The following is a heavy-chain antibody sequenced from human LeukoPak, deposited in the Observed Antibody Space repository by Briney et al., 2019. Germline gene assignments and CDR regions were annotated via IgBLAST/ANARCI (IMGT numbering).Heavy chain of an antibody. V-gene: IGHV4-39*07. J-gene: IGHJ4*02. CDR2: IYYSGST. D-gene: IGHD1-26*01. Sequence: PSETLSLTCTVSGGSISSSSYYWGWIRQPPGTGLEWIVSIYYSGSTYYNPSLKSRVTISVDTSKNQFSLKLSSVTAADTAVYYCARDTGIVGATTRRGYYFDYWGQGTLVTVSS. CDR1: GGSISSSSYY. CDR3: ARDTGIVGATTRRGYYFDY.